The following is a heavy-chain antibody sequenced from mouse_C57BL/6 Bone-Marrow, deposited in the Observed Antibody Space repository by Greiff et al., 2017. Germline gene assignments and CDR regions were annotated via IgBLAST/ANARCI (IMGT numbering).Heavy chain of an antibody. CDR1: GYSFTDYN. V-gene: IGHV1-39*01. J-gene: IGHJ2*01. CDR2: INPNYGTT. CDR3: ARSEYYGSSYYFDY. Sequence: EVQVVESGPELVKPGASVKISCKASGYSFTDYNMNWVKQSNGKSLEWIGVINPNYGTTSYNQKFKGKATLTVDQSSSTAYMQLNSLTSEDSAVYYCARSEYYGSSYYFDYWGQGTTLTVSS. D-gene: IGHD1-1*01.